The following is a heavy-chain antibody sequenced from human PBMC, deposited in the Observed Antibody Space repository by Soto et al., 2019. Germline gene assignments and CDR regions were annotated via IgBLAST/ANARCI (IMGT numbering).Heavy chain of an antibody. Sequence: SETLSLTCSVYGGSFSGYYWTWIRQPPGKGLEWIGEINHSGTINFNPSLKSRLTISLDTSKKHFSLKLSSVTDADTAAYYCARADRTLVTSYSLDVWGQGTTVTVSS. CDR2: INHSGTI. V-gene: IGHV4-34*01. CDR1: GGSFSGYY. J-gene: IGHJ6*02. CDR3: ARADRTLVTSYSLDV. D-gene: IGHD2-21*02.